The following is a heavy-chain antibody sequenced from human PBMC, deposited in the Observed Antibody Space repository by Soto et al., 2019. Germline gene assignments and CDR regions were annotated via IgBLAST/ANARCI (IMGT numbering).Heavy chain of an antibody. CDR3: ASVSSWDIVRMDV. CDR2: IHDSGST. CDR1: GGSISSYY. J-gene: IGHJ6*02. Sequence: HVKLQESGPGLVKPSETLSLTCTVSGGSISSYYRSWIRQTPGKGLEWIGYIHDSGSTKYNPSLKSRVTISAGTSKNQVSLKLRSVTAADTAVYYCASVSSWDIVRMDVWGQGTTVTVPS. V-gene: IGHV4-59*01. D-gene: IGHD6-13*01.